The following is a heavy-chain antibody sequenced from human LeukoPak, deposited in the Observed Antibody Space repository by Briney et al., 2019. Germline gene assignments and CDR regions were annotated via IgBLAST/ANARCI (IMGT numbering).Heavy chain of an antibody. J-gene: IGHJ4*02. CDR1: GFTFSGYW. Sequence: GGSLRLSCAASGFTFSGYWMSLVRQAPGKGLEWVANIKQDGSEIYYVDSVKGRFTVSRDNAKNSLYLQMNSLRAEDTAVYYCATNAATGIIDYWGQGILVTVSS. CDR2: IKQDGSEI. V-gene: IGHV3-7*01. D-gene: IGHD6-13*01. CDR3: ATNAATGIIDY.